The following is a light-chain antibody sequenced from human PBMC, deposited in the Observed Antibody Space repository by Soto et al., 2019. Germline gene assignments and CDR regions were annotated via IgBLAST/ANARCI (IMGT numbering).Light chain of an antibody. Sequence: DIQMTQSPSTLSGSVGARVTITCRARQTISSWLAWYQQNPGKAPKLLIYKASTLKSGVPSRFSGSGSGTEFTLTISSLQPDDFATYYCQHYNSYSEAFGQGTKVDNK. V-gene: IGKV1-5*03. CDR2: KAS. CDR1: QTISSW. J-gene: IGKJ1*01. CDR3: QHYNSYSEA.